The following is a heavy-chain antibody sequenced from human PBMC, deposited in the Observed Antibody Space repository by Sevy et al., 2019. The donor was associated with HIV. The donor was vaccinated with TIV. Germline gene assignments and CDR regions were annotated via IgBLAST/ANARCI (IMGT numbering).Heavy chain of an antibody. Sequence: GGSLRLSCAASGFTFSSYSMNWVRQAPGKGLEWVSSIGSSNSYKYYADSVKGRFTISRDNAKKSLYLQMNSLRAEDTAIYYCARDYEAFDIWGQGTMVTVSS. J-gene: IGHJ3*02. V-gene: IGHV3-21*04. CDR1: GFTFSSYS. D-gene: IGHD3-3*01. CDR2: IGSSNSYK. CDR3: ARDYEAFDI.